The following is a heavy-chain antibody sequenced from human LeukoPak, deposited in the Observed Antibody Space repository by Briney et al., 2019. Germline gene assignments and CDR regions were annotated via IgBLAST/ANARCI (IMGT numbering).Heavy chain of an antibody. J-gene: IGHJ4*02. Sequence: GASVKVSCKASGYTFSNYNIHWLRQAPGQGLEWMGIVNPSGDSTNYAQNFQGRVTMTGDTSTSTVYIELSRLRSDDTAVYYCAGGRTDIVVVPATLRNYYFDYWGQGTLVTVSS. CDR2: VNPSGDST. CDR1: GYTFSNYN. V-gene: IGHV1-46*01. D-gene: IGHD2-2*01. CDR3: AGGRTDIVVVPATLRNYYFDY.